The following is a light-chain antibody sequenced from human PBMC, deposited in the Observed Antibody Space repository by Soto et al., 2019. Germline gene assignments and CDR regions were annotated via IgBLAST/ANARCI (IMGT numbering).Light chain of an antibody. Sequence: QSVLTQPASVSGSPGQSITISCTGTSSDVGAYNYVSWYQQHPGKAPKLMIYEVTNRPSGVSNRFSGSKSGNTASLTISGLQAEDEADYYCSSYTGSSTWVFGGGTQLTVL. CDR3: SSYTGSSTWV. J-gene: IGLJ3*02. CDR2: EVT. CDR1: SSDVGAYNY. V-gene: IGLV2-14*01.